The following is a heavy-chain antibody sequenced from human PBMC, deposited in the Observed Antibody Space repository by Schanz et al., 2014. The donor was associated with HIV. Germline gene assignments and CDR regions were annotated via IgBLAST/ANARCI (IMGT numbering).Heavy chain of an antibody. CDR1: GFTFSSYG. CDR2: IWHDGSEK. V-gene: IGHV3-33*01. D-gene: IGHD6-13*01. CDR3: AREIGGQQLAGNQYYYYYYGMDV. Sequence: QVQLVESGGGVVQPGRSLRLSCAASGFTFSSYGMHWVRQAPGKGLEWVAVIWHDGSEKYYADSVKGRFTISRDNSKNTLYLQMNSLRAEDTAVYYCAREIGGQQLAGNQYYYYYYGMDVWGQGTTVTVSS. J-gene: IGHJ6*02.